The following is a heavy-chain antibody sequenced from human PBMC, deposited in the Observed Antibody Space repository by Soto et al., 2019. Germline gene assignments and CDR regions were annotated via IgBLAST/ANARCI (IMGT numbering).Heavy chain of an antibody. D-gene: IGHD6-13*01. CDR2: IGTAGDP. Sequence: GGSLRLSCAASGFTFSSYDMHWVRQATGKGLEWVSAIGTAGDPYYPGSVKGRFTISRENAKNSLYLQMNSLRAGDTAVYYCARSAPGYSSSWYYYYYGMDVWGQGTTVTVSS. CDR1: GFTFSSYD. J-gene: IGHJ6*02. CDR3: ARSAPGYSSSWYYYYYGMDV. V-gene: IGHV3-13*05.